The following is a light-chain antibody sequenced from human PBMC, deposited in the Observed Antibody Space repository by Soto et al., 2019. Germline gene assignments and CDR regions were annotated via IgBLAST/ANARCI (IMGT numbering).Light chain of an antibody. CDR3: QRYNMAPIT. J-gene: IGKJ5*01. CDR2: DAS. Sequence: KMTQSPSSLSASVGDRVTITCRTSQAISYYLAWYQQNPGKAPKLLIHDASTLQPGVPSRFSGSGSGTDFTLTIGSLQPEDVATYYCQRYNMAPITFGQGTRLEIK. CDR1: QAISYY. V-gene: IGKV1-27*01.